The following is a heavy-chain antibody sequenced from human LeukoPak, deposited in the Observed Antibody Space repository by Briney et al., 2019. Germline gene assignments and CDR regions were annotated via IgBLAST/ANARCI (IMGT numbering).Heavy chain of an antibody. CDR2: IYYSGST. J-gene: IGHJ5*02. Sequence: PSETLSLTCTVSGDSISTSYYWGWIRPPPGKGLEWIGIIYYSGSTYYNPSLKSRVTISVDTSKNQFSLKLSSVTAADTAVYYCARQRSVVVVAARHWFDPWGQGTLVTVSS. CDR3: ARQRSVVVVAARHWFDP. CDR1: GDSISTSYY. D-gene: IGHD2-15*01. V-gene: IGHV4-39*01.